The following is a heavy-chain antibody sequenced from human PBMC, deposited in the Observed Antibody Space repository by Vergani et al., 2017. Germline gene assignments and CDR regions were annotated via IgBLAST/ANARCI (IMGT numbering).Heavy chain of an antibody. CDR2: IYWNDDK. CDR3: ARFQYYYGSGSYSEPIDP. V-gene: IGHV2-5*01. D-gene: IGHD3-10*01. CDR1: GFSLSTSGVG. Sequence: QNTLKESGPTLVKPTQTLTLTCTFSGFSLSTSGVGVGWIRQPPGKALEWLALIYWNDDKRYSPSLKSRLTITKDTSKNQVVLTMTNMDPVDTATYYCARFQYYYGSGSYSEPIDPWGQGTLVTVSS. J-gene: IGHJ5*02.